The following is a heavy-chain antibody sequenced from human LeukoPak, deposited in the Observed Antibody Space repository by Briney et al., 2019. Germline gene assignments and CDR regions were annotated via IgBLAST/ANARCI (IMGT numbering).Heavy chain of an antibody. J-gene: IGHJ6*02. V-gene: IGHV1-8*01. CDR3: ARDRTLEWLLHDYYYYGMDV. CDR1: GYTFTSYD. CDR2: MNPNSGNT. Sequence: GASVKVSCKASGYTFTSYDINWVRQATGQGLEWMGWMNPNSGNTGYAQKFQGRVTMTRNTSISTAYMELSSLRSEDTAVYYCARDRTLEWLLHDYYYYGMDVWGQGTTVTVSS. D-gene: IGHD3-3*01.